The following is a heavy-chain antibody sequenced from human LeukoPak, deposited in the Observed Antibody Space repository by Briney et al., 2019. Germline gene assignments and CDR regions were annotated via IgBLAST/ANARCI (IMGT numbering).Heavy chain of an antibody. CDR1: GYTFTNYY. D-gene: IGHD2-8*02. J-gene: IGHJ4*02. CDR2: INPPGTNT. V-gene: IGHV1-46*01. CDR3: AREESGGYFDY. Sequence: ASVKVSCKASGYTFTNYYMHWVRQAPGQGLEWMGLINPPGTNTNYAQKFRGRVTMTRDTSTTTVYTELSSLRSEDTAVYYCAREESGGYFDYWGQGTLVTVSS.